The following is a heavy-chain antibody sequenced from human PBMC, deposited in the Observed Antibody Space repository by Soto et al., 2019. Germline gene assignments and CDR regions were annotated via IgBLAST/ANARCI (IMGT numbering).Heavy chain of an antibody. D-gene: IGHD5-12*01. CDR3: AREGRRYYYYYYGMDV. V-gene: IGHV3-11*01. J-gene: IGHJ6*02. Sequence: LRLSCAASGFTFSDYYMSWIRQAPGKGLEWVSYISSSGSTIYYADSVKGRFTISRDNAKNSLYLQMNSLRAEDTAVYYCAREGRRYYYYYYGMDVWGQGTTVTVSS. CDR1: GFTFSDYY. CDR2: ISSSGSTI.